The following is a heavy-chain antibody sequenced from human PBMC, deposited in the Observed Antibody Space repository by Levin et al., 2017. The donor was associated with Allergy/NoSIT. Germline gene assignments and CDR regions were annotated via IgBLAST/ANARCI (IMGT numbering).Heavy chain of an antibody. D-gene: IGHD6-19*01. Sequence: VASVKVSCKASGYTFTSYAMNWVRQAPGQGLEWMGWINTNTGNPTYAQGFTGRFVFSLDTSVSTAYLQISSLKAEDTAVYYCARDGWLAVAGKEGEDYWGQGTLVTVSS. CDR2: INTNTGNP. CDR3: ARDGWLAVAGKEGEDY. V-gene: IGHV7-4-1*02. J-gene: IGHJ4*02. CDR1: GYTFTSYA.